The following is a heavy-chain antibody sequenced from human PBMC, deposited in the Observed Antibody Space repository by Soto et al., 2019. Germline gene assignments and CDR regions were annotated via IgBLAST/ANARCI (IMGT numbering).Heavy chain of an antibody. J-gene: IGHJ4*02. D-gene: IGHD6-13*01. CDR2: INPASGST. CDR3: ARDLAAGDH. Sequence: QVQLVQSGAEVKKPGASVKVSCRTSGYTFTHYYIHWVRQAPGQGLEWLGIINPASGSTNYAQDFPGRVTLTMDTSTTTVYQELSGLRAEDPAIFYCARDLAAGDHWGQGTLVTVSS. CDR1: GYTFTHYY. V-gene: IGHV1-46*01.